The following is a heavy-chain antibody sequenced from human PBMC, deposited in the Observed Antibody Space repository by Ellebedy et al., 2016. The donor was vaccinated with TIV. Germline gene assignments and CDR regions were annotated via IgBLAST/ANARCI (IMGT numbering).Heavy chain of an antibody. V-gene: IGHV3-23*01. Sequence: GESLKISCEASGFTFSTYVLSWVRQAPGRGLEWVSTLSGSGGTTYYVDSMKGRFTISRDNSKNTLYLQMNSLRDEDTAVYYCARYCSGGSCLSTGRYYGMDVWGQGTTVTVSS. D-gene: IGHD2-15*01. CDR1: GFTFSTYV. CDR2: LSGSGGTT. CDR3: ARYCSGGSCLSTGRYYGMDV. J-gene: IGHJ6*02.